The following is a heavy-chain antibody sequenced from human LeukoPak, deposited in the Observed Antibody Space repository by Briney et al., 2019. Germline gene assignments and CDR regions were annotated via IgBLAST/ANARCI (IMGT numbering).Heavy chain of an antibody. V-gene: IGHV3-48*01. Sequence: GGSLRLSCAASGFTFSSYNMNWVRQAPGKGLEWVSYISDSSTTIYYADSVKGRFTISRDNAKNSLYLQMNSLRAEDTAVYYCARGEYSGYDPVDYWGQGTLVTVSS. CDR3: ARGEYSGYDPVDY. D-gene: IGHD5-12*01. CDR1: GFTFSSYN. CDR2: ISDSSTTI. J-gene: IGHJ4*02.